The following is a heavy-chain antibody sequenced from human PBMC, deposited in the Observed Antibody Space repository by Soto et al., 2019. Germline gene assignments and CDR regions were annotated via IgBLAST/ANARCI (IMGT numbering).Heavy chain of an antibody. V-gene: IGHV3-23*01. CDR1: GFTFSSYA. J-gene: IGHJ6*01. CDR2: ISGSGGST. D-gene: IGHD2-2*01. Sequence: GGSLRLSCAASGFTFSSYAMSWVRQAPGKGLEWVSAISGSGGSTYYADSVKGRFTISRDNSKNALYLQMNSLRAEDTAVYYCAKDKQKGYCSSTSCYGWGDYYYYYRLDFWARGTTVIVSS. CDR3: AKDKQKGYCSSTSCYGWGDYYYYYRLDF.